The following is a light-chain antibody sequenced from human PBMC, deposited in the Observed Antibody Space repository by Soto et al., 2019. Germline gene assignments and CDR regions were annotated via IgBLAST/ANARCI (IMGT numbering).Light chain of an antibody. Sequence: DIQMTQSPSTLSASVGDRVTITCRASQSISSWLAWYQQKPGKAPKLLIYHASSSESGVPSRFSGSGSGTEFTLTISSLQPDDFATYYCQQYNSYSWTFGQGTKVEIK. J-gene: IGKJ1*01. CDR1: QSISSW. V-gene: IGKV1-5*01. CDR2: HAS. CDR3: QQYNSYSWT.